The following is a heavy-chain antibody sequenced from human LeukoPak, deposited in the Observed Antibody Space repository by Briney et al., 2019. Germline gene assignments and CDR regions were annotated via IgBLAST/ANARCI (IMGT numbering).Heavy chain of an antibody. CDR2: INHSGST. Sequence: SETLSLTCAVYGGSFSGYYWSWIRQPPGKGLEWIGEINHSGSTNYNPSLKSRVTISVDTSKNQFFLRLSSVTAADTAVYYCASRSYCSSGSCYGTYYYYGMDVWGQGTTVTVSS. CDR3: ASRSYCSSGSCYGTYYYYGMDV. D-gene: IGHD2-15*01. V-gene: IGHV4-34*01. J-gene: IGHJ6*02. CDR1: GGSFSGYY.